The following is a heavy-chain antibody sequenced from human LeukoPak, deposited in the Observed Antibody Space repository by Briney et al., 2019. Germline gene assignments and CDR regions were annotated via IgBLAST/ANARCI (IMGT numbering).Heavy chain of an antibody. Sequence: PGGSLRLSCAASGFTFSSYGMHWVRQAPGKGLEWVAFIRYDGSNKYYADSVKGRFTISRDNSKNTLYLQMNSLRAEDTAVYYCAIHARGYRTSWPPEEYNWFDPWGQGTLVTVSS. CDR3: AIHARGYRTSWPPEEYNWFDP. V-gene: IGHV3-30*02. CDR1: GFTFSSYG. D-gene: IGHD6-13*01. CDR2: IRYDGSNK. J-gene: IGHJ5*02.